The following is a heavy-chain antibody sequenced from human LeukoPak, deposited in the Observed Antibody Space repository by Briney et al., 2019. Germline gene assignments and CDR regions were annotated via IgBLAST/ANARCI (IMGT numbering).Heavy chain of an antibody. Sequence: SETLSLTCTVSGGSISNCYWSWIRQPAGKGLEWIGRKYARGSSNYNPPVQSRVTMSVDTSKNQFSLKLRSVTAADTAVYYCARGRYCSADICTGGDSFDIWGQGTMVSVSP. V-gene: IGHV4-4*07. J-gene: IGHJ3*02. D-gene: IGHD2-15*01. CDR1: GGSISNCY. CDR2: KYARGSS. CDR3: ARGRYCSADICTGGDSFDI.